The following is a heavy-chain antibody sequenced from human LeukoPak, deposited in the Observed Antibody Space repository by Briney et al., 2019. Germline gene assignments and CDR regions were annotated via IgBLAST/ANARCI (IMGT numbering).Heavy chain of an antibody. J-gene: IGHJ4*02. V-gene: IGHV3-9*01. CDR3: AKATYYGDYVFDY. Sequence: GRSLRLSCAASGFTIDDYAMYWVRQAPGKGLEWVSGISWNSGSIGYADSVKGRFTISRDNAKNSLYLQMNSLRAEDTAVYYCAKATYYGDYVFDYWGQGTLVTVSS. CDR2: ISWNSGSI. CDR1: GFTIDDYA. D-gene: IGHD4-17*01.